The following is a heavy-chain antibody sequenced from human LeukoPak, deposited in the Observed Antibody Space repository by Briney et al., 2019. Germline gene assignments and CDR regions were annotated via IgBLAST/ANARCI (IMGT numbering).Heavy chain of an antibody. CDR3: ARGPYCSSTSCYIGARNWFDP. CDR2: ISAYNGNT. J-gene: IGHJ5*02. CDR1: GYTFTSYG. V-gene: IGHV1-18*01. D-gene: IGHD2-2*02. Sequence: ASVKVSCKASGYTFTSYGISWVRQAPGQGLEWVGWISAYNGNTNYAQKLQGRVTMTTDTSTSTAYMELRSLRSDDTAVYYCARGPYCSSTSCYIGARNWFDPWGQGTLVTVSS.